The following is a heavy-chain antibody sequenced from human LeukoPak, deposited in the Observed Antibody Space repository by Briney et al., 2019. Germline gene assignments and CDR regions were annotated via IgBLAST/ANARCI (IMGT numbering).Heavy chain of an antibody. Sequence: MASETLSLTCTVSGGSISSSSYYWGWIRQPPGKGLEWIGSIYYSGSTYYNPSLKSRVTISVDASKNQFSLKLSSVTAADTAVYYCAREVNWFDPWGQGTLVTVSS. CDR2: IYYSGST. CDR3: AREVNWFDP. J-gene: IGHJ5*02. V-gene: IGHV4-39*07. CDR1: GGSISSSSYY.